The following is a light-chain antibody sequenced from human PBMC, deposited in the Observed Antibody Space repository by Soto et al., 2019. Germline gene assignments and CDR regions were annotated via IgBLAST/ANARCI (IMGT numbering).Light chain of an antibody. CDR3: MQALQSLT. V-gene: IGKV2-28*01. CDR1: QSLLYKNTYNY. CDR2: FGS. J-gene: IGKJ5*01. Sequence: PLTLPVTPGEPASISCRSSQSLLYKNTYNYLDWYVQKPGQSPQLLIYFGSNRAPGVPDRFSGSGSGTDFTLKINRVEAEDVGTYYCMQALQSLTFGQGTRLEIK.